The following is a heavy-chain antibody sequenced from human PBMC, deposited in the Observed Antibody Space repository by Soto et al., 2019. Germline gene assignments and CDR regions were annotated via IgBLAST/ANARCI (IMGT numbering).Heavy chain of an antibody. Sequence: SVKVSCKASGGTFSSYAISWVRQAPGQGLEWMGGIIPIFGTANYAQKFQGRVTITADNSKNTLYLQMNSLRAEDTAVYYCARATYYYDSSGPYYFDYWGQGTLVTVSS. CDR3: ARATYYYDSSGPYYFDY. V-gene: IGHV1-69*06. J-gene: IGHJ4*02. CDR1: GGTFSSYA. CDR2: IIPIFGTA. D-gene: IGHD3-22*01.